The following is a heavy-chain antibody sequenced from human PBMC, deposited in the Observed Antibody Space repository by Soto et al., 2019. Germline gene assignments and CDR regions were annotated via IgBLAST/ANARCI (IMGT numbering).Heavy chain of an antibody. CDR3: AKFGPGVSPVDY. Sequence: QVQLVESGGGVVQPGRSLRLSCAASGFTFSSYGMHWVRQAPGKGLEWVAVISYDGSNKYYADSVKGRFTISRDNSKNTLYLQMNSLRAEDTAVYYCAKFGPGVSPVDYWGQGTLVTVYS. CDR2: ISYDGSNK. CDR1: GFTFSSYG. J-gene: IGHJ4*02. D-gene: IGHD3-16*01. V-gene: IGHV3-30*18.